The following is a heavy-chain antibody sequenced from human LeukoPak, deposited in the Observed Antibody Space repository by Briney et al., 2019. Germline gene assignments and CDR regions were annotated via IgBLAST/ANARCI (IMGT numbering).Heavy chain of an antibody. D-gene: IGHD3-22*01. V-gene: IGHV3-23*01. CDR1: GFTFSSSA. CDR3: AKDSSDSSGYYYGDY. J-gene: IGHJ4*02. CDR2: LGSGGIT. Sequence: GGSLRLSCAASGFTFSSSAMSWVRQGPGKGLEGVSALGSGGITYYADSVKGRFTISRDNSKNTLYLQMNSLRAEDTAVSYCAKDSSDSSGYYYGDYRGQGTLVTVSS.